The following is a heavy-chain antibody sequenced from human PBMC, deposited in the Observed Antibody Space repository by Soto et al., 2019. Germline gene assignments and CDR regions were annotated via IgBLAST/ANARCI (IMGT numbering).Heavy chain of an antibody. CDR2: ISYDGSNK. D-gene: IGHD2-15*01. CDR3: ARVGCSGGSCYSGRYYYYYGMDV. J-gene: IGHJ6*02. CDR1: GFTFSSYA. V-gene: IGHV3-30-3*01. Sequence: GGSLRLSCAASGFTFSSYAMHWVRQAPGKGLEWVAVISYDGSNKYYADSVKGRFTISRDNSKNTLYLQMNSLRAEDTAVYYCARVGCSGGSCYSGRYYYYYGMDVWGQGTTVTVSS.